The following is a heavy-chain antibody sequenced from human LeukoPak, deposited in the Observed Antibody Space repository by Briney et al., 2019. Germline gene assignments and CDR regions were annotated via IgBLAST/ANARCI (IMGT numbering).Heavy chain of an antibody. CDR3: ARHRINSGNDYGMDV. Sequence: GESLKISCKGSGYTFTNYWIDWVRQTPGKGLEWMGIIFPADFDTRYSPSFQGQVTISADRSAGTVYLQWSSLQAPDTAIYYCARHRINSGNDYGMDVWGQGTRVTVSS. D-gene: IGHD1-1*01. V-gene: IGHV5-51*01. CDR2: IFPADFDT. CDR1: GYTFTNYW. J-gene: IGHJ6*02.